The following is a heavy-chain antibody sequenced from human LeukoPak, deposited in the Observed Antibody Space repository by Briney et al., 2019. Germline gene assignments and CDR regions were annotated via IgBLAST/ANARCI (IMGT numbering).Heavy chain of an antibody. CDR1: GGPISSYY. D-gene: IGHD3-10*01. J-gene: IGHJ4*02. CDR3: AAMVRGDNFDY. Sequence: SETLSLTCTVSGGPISSYYWSWIRQPPGKGLEWIGYIYNSGSTNYNPSLKSRVTISVDTSKKQFSLKLSSVTAADTAVYYCAAMVRGDNFDYWGQGTLVTVSS. CDR2: IYNSGST. V-gene: IGHV4-59*01.